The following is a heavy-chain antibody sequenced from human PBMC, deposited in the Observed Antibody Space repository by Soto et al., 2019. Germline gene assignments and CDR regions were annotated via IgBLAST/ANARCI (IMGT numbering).Heavy chain of an antibody. CDR1: GFSLSNARMG. V-gene: IGHV2-26*01. CDR2: IFSNDEK. J-gene: IGHJ3*02. D-gene: IGHD6-13*01. Sequence: SGPTLVNPTETLTLTCTVSGFSLSNARMGVSWIRQPPGKALEWLAHIFSNDEKSYSTSLKSRLTISKDTSKSQVVLTMTNVDPVGTATYYCARIRTAAATHDAFDIWGQGTMVTVSS. CDR3: ARIRTAAATHDAFDI.